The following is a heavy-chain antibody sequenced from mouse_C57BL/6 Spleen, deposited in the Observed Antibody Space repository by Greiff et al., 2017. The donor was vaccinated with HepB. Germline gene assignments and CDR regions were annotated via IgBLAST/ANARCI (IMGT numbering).Heavy chain of an antibody. CDR3: AGTGTRYYFDY. V-gene: IGHV1-59*01. D-gene: IGHD4-1*01. J-gene: IGHJ2*01. CDR2: IDPSDSYT. Sequence: QVQLKQPGAELVRPGTSVKLSCKASGYTFTSYWMHWVKQRPGQGLEWIGVIDPSDSYTNYNQKFKGKATLTVDTSSSTAYMQLSSLTSEDSAVYYCAGTGTRYYFDYWGQGTTLTVSS. CDR1: GYTFTSYW.